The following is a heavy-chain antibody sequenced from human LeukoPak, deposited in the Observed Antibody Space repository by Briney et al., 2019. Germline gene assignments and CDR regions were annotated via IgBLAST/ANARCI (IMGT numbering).Heavy chain of an antibody. J-gene: IGHJ5*02. CDR3: ARDDVAWNDVHWFDP. CDR1: GFTFSYYT. D-gene: IGHD1-1*01. Sequence: GGSLRLSCAASGFTFSYYTMSWVRQAPGKGLEWVSSISSTGSSIYYADSVKGRFTISRDNAKISLYLQMSSLRVEGTAVYYCARDDVAWNDVHWFDPWGQGTLVTVSS. CDR2: ISSTGSSI. V-gene: IGHV3-21*01.